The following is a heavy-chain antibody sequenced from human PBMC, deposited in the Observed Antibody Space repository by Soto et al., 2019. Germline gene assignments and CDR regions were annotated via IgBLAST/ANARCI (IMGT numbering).Heavy chain of an antibody. CDR2: IKQDGSEK. CDR3: ARGGRRSGSYADAFDI. V-gene: IGHV3-7*03. J-gene: IGHJ3*02. CDR1: GFTFSTYW. D-gene: IGHD1-26*01. Sequence: VQLVESGGGLVQPGGSLRLSCAPSGFTFSTYWMSWVRQAPGKGLEWVANIKQDGSEKYYVDSVKGRFTISRDNAKNSLYLQMNSLRAEDTAVYYCARGGRRSGSYADAFDIWGQGTMVTVSS.